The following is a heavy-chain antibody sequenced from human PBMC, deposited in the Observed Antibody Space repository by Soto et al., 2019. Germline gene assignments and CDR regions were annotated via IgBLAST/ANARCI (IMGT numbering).Heavy chain of an antibody. CDR2: IYSGGST. D-gene: IGHD3-22*01. CDR1: GFTVSSNY. V-gene: IGHV3-53*01. CDR3: ASPPGRYYDSSGYYLHY. Sequence: EVQLVESGGGLIQPGGSLRLSCAASGFTVSSNYMSWVRQAPGKGLEWVSVIYSGGSTYYADSVKGRFTISRDNSKNTPYHQMNSLRAEDTAVYYCASPPGRYYDSSGYYLHYWGQGTLVTVSS. J-gene: IGHJ4*02.